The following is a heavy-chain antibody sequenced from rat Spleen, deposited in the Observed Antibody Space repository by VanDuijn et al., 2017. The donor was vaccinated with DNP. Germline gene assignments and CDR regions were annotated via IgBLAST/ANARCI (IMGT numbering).Heavy chain of an antibody. V-gene: IGHV5-22*01. Sequence: EVQLVESGGDLVQPGRSMKLSCAASGFTFSNYYMAWVRQAPTKGLEWVASISYEGSSTYYGDSVKGRFTISRDNAKSTLYLQMNSLRSEDTATYYCARAPLFDYWGQGVMVTVSS. D-gene: IGHD3-1*01. CDR1: GFTFSNYY. J-gene: IGHJ2*01. CDR2: ISYEGSST. CDR3: ARAPLFDY.